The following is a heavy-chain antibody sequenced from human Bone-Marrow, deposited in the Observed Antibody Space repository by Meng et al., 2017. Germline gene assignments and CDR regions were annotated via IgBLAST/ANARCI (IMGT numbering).Heavy chain of an antibody. Sequence: QLQLQASGPGLVKPSETLSLTCTVSGDSIRTTTYCWGWIRQSPGKGLEWIGCAYYSGSTYYDPSLKSRVAVSVDTSKNQFSLILSSVTASDTAVYYCARQAGVAARRGNFDDWGQGTLVTVSS. J-gene: IGHJ4*02. V-gene: IGHV4-39*01. CDR3: ARQAGVAARRGNFDD. CDR2: AYYSGST. CDR1: GDSIRTTTYC. D-gene: IGHD6-6*01.